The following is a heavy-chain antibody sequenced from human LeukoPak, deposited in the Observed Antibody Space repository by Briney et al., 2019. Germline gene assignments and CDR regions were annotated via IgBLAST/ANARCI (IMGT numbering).Heavy chain of an antibody. D-gene: IGHD2-15*01. CDR3: ARDACSGGSCYYFDY. Sequence: PGGSLRLSCAASGFTFSSYSMNWVRQAPAKGLEWVSSISSSSSYIYYADSVKGRFTISRDNAKNSLYLQMNSLRAEDTAVYYCARDACSGGSCYYFDYGGQGTLVTVSS. V-gene: IGHV3-21*01. CDR2: ISSSSSYI. CDR1: GFTFSSYS. J-gene: IGHJ4*02.